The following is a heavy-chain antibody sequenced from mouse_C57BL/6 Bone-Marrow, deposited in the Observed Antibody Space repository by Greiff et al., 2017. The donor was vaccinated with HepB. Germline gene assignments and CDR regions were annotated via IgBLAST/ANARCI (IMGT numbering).Heavy chain of an antibody. D-gene: IGHD2-4*01. Sequence: VQLQQPGAELVKPGASVKMSCKASGYTFTSYWITWVKQRPGQGLEWIGDIYPGSGSTNYNEKFKSKATLTVDTSSSTAYMQLSSLTSEDSAVYYCARVGGIYYDYAPFAYWGQGTLVTVSA. CDR2: IYPGSGST. CDR1: GYTFTSYW. V-gene: IGHV1-55*01. J-gene: IGHJ3*01. CDR3: ARVGGIYYDYAPFAY.